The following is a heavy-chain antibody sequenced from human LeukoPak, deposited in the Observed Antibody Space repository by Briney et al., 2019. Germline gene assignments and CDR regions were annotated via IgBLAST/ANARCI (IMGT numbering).Heavy chain of an antibody. Sequence: GGSLRLSCAASGFTISSYSMNWVRQAPGKGLEWVSYISSSSTIYYADSVKGRFTISRDNAKNSLYLQMNSLRAEDTAVYYCAREFSTTKYYYDSSGFSPGYWGQGTLVTVSS. CDR2: ISSSSTI. CDR3: AREFSTTKYYYDSSGFSPGY. V-gene: IGHV3-48*04. D-gene: IGHD3-22*01. CDR1: GFTISSYS. J-gene: IGHJ4*02.